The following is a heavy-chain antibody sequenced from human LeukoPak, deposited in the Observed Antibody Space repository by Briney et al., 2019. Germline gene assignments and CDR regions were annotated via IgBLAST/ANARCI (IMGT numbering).Heavy chain of an antibody. V-gene: IGHV5-51*01. CDR2: IYPGDSDT. Sequence: GESLKISCKGSGYRFTSYWIGWVRQMPGKGLEWMGIIYPGDSDTRYSPSFQGQVTISADKSISTAYPQWSSLKASDTAMYYCARRSSSSCYDYWGQGTLVTVSS. CDR3: ARRSSSSCYDY. J-gene: IGHJ4*02. CDR1: GYRFTSYW. D-gene: IGHD2-2*01.